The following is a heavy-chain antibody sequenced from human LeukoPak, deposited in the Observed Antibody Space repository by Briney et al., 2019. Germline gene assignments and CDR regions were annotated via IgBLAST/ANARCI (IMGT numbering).Heavy chain of an antibody. V-gene: IGHV3-23*01. CDR2: ISDSGGST. J-gene: IGHJ5*02. Sequence: GGSLGLSCAASGFIFSNYAMNWVRQAPGKGLEWVSVISDSGGSTYYADSVKGRFTISRDNSKNVLYLQMNSLRAEDTAVYLCVRSAVIPDNWFDPWGQGTLVTVSS. CDR1: GFIFSNYA. D-gene: IGHD2/OR15-2a*01. CDR3: VRSAVIPDNWFDP.